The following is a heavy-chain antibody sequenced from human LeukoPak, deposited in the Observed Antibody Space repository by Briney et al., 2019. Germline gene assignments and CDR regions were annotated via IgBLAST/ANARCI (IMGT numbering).Heavy chain of an antibody. J-gene: IGHJ4*02. Sequence: GGSLRLSCAASRFTFSSYGMSWVRQAPGKGLEWVSGISSSGGSTYYADSVKGRFTISRDNSKNTVYLQMNSLRADDTAVYYCARALSRNYYDSSGTTPDYWGQGTLVTVSS. V-gene: IGHV3-23*01. CDR2: ISSSGGST. CDR1: RFTFSSYG. D-gene: IGHD3-22*01. CDR3: ARALSRNYYDSSGTTPDY.